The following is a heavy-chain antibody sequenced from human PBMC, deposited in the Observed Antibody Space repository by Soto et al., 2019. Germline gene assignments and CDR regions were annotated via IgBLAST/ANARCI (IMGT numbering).Heavy chain of an antibody. CDR1: GFTFSSYA. V-gene: IGHV3-23*01. CDR3: AKVRRFGELRSLY. CDR2: IGVSGDTT. D-gene: IGHD3-10*01. J-gene: IGHJ4*02. Sequence: EVQLLESGGGLVQPGGSLRLSCAASGFTFSSYAMSWVRQAPGKGLEWVSAIGVSGDTTYYADSVKGRFTISRENSKNTLYMQMGSLRAEETAVYYCAKVRRFGELRSLYWCQGTLVTVSS.